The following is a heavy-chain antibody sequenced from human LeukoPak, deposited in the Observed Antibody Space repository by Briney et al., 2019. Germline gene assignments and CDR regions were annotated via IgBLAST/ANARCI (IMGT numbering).Heavy chain of an antibody. Sequence: GASVKVSCKASGNTFTSYGITWVRRAHGQGLEWLGWIRVYNGNTNYAKNIQDRVTMTTDTSTNTAYMELSSLRFDDTAVYYCARSVFWGQGTPVTVSS. D-gene: IGHD2-8*01. V-gene: IGHV1-18*01. J-gene: IGHJ4*02. CDR1: GNTFTSYG. CDR3: ARSVF. CDR2: IRVYNGNT.